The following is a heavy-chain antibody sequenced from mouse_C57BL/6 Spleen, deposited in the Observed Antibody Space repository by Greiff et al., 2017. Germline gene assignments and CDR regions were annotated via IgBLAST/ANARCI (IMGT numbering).Heavy chain of an antibody. CDR1: GYTFTSYD. D-gene: IGHD2-5*01. CDR3: ATYYSNFPYARDY. J-gene: IGHJ4*01. Sequence: QVKLQQSGPELVKPGASVKLSCKASGYTFTSYDLNWVKQRPGQGLEWIGRIYPRDGSTKYNEKFKGKATLTVDTSSSTAYMELHSLTSDDSAVYFGATYYSNFPYARDYWGQGTSVTVSS. CDR2: IYPRDGST. V-gene: IGHV1-85*01.